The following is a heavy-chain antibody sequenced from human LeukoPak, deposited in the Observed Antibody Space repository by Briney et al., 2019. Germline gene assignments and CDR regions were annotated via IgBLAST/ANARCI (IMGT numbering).Heavy chain of an antibody. CDR3: ARALSGRDAFDI. Sequence: SPTLSLTSAISGHSVSINSAAWDWITQSPARGLEWLGRAYYRSKLYNEYAVSVKSPITINPDTSKNQFSLQLNSVTPEDTAVYYCARALSGRDAFDIWGQGTMVTASS. J-gene: IGHJ3*02. CDR1: GHSVSINSAA. CDR2: AYYRSKLYN. V-gene: IGHV6-1*01.